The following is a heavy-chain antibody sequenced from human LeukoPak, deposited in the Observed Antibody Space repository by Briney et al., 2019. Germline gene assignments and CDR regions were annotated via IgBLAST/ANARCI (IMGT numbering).Heavy chain of an antibody. V-gene: IGHV1-2*06. CDR1: GYTFTAYY. CDR2: INPNTGGT. CDR3: AIGPAAAGTFDF. D-gene: IGHD6-13*01. J-gene: IGHJ4*02. Sequence: ASVKVSCKAPGYTFTAYYIYWVRQAPGQGLEWMGRINPNTGGTNYAQNFQGRVTMTGDTSISTAYMELTRLTSDDTAKYYCAIGPAAAGTFDFWSQGTLVTVSS.